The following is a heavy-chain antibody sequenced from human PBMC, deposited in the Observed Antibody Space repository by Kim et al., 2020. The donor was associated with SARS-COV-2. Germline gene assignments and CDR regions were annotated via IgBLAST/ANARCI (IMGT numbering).Heavy chain of an antibody. Sequence: ASVKVSCKVSGYTLTELSMHWVRQAPGKGREWMGGFDPEDGETIYAQKFQGRVTMTEDTSTDTAYMELSSRRSEDTAVYYCASALLSTYCGGDCYPLSYWGQGTLVTVSS. CDR2: FDPEDGET. V-gene: IGHV1-24*01. D-gene: IGHD2-21*02. CDR3: ASALLSTYCGGDCYPLSY. J-gene: IGHJ4*02. CDR1: GYTLTELS.